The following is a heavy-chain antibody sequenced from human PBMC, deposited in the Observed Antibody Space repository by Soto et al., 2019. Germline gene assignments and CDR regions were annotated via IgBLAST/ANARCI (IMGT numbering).Heavy chain of an antibody. CDR3: ARDRDDSSGYPFDS. J-gene: IGHJ4*02. D-gene: IGHD3-22*01. V-gene: IGHV1-46*01. Sequence: QVQLVQSGAEVKKPGASVKVSCKASGYTFTTYYMHWIRQAPGQGPEWMGIIDPRAGRTGYAQRFQGIVTLTSDTSTTTVYMELSSLRSDDTAIYYCARDRDDSSGYPFDSWGQGTLVTVSS. CDR2: IDPRAGRT. CDR1: GYTFTTYY.